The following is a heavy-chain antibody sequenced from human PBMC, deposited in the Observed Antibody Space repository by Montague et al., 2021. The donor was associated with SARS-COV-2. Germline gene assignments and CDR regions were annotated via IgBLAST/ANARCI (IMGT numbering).Heavy chain of an antibody. CDR3: AKVAGSHDTFDI. CDR2: IYHSGST. CDR1: GYSISTGYY. V-gene: IGHV4-38-2*02. D-gene: IGHD6-19*01. Sequence: SETLSLTCTVSGYSISTGYYWGWIRQPPGKGLEWIGTIYHSGSTYFNPSLKSRVTISVDTSKNQFSLNLSSVTAADTAVYYCAKVAGSHDTFDIWCRGTMVTAFS. J-gene: IGHJ3*02.